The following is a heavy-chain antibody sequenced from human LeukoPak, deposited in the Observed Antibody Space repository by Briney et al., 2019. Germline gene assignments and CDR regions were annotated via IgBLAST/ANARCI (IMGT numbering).Heavy chain of an antibody. J-gene: IGHJ4*02. CDR3: ARGDYGGYVDY. CDR1: GGSISSYY. D-gene: IGHD4-23*01. V-gene: IGHV4-59*01. CDR2: IYYSGST. Sequence: SETLSLTCTVSGGSISSYYWSWNRQPPGKVLEWIGYIYYSGSTNYNPSLKSRVTISVDTSKNQFSLKLSSVTAADTAVYYCARGDYGGYVDYWGQGTLVTVSS.